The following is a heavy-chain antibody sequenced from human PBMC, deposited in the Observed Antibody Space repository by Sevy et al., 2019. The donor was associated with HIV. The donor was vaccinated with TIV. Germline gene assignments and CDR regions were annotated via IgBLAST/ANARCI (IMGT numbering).Heavy chain of an antibody. D-gene: IGHD1-1*01. Sequence: GGSLRLSCAASGFTFSSYRMTWVRQAPGKGLEWVSCISSTSAYINYADSVNGRFTLSRDNAKNLLYLQMDSLRAEDTAVYYCARAVLEISTWRSDYWGQGTLVTVSS. J-gene: IGHJ4*02. V-gene: IGHV3-21*01. CDR1: GFTFSSYR. CDR3: ARAVLEISTWRSDY. CDR2: ISSTSAYI.